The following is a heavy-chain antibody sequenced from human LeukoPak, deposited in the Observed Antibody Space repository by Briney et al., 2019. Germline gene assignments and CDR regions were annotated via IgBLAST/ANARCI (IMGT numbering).Heavy chain of an antibody. CDR3: ARVVRGVHQL. CDR1: GFIFNNYG. J-gene: IGHJ4*02. Sequence: PGGSLRLSCAASGFIFNNYGMSWVRQAPGKGLEWVSAIRGNADTTYYADSVKGRFSIFRDNNKNMLYLQMNSLRVEDTAVYYCARVVRGVHQLWGQGTLVTVSS. D-gene: IGHD3-10*01. V-gene: IGHV3-23*01. CDR2: IRGNADTT.